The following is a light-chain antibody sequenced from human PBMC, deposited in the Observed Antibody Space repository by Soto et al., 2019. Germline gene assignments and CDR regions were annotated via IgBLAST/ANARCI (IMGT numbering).Light chain of an antibody. CDR2: DVS. CDR1: SSDVGGYNS. J-gene: IGLJ1*01. Sequence: QSVLTQPASVSGSPGQSITISCTGTSSDVGGYNSVPWYQQHPGKAPKLMIYDVSNRPSGVSNRFSGSESGNTASLTISGLQAEDEADYYCSSYTSSSTLVFGTGTKVTVL. CDR3: SSYTSSSTLV. V-gene: IGLV2-14*01.